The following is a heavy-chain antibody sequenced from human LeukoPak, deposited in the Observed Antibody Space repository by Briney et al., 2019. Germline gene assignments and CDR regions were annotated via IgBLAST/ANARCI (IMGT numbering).Heavy chain of an antibody. D-gene: IGHD3-10*01. Sequence: SETLSLTCTVSGGSISGQYWSLIRQPPGKGLEWIGYIYYTGITKYNPSLKSRVTISVDTYKNQFSLRLTSVTAADTAVYYCARVSFHYHSGSYGWYFDSWGQGTLVTVSS. J-gene: IGHJ4*02. V-gene: IGHV4-59*11. CDR1: GGSISGQY. CDR3: ARVSFHYHSGSYGWYFDS. CDR2: IYYTGIT.